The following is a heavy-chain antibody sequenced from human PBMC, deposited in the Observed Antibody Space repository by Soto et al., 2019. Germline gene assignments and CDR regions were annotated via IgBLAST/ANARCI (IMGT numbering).Heavy chain of an antibody. J-gene: IGHJ6*02. D-gene: IGHD5-18*01. CDR2: IVPSVDTT. CDR3: ARCPQPPDTADPYAVDV. V-gene: IGHV1-69*18. Sequence: QVQLVQSGTEVKKPGASVKVSCKASGGTFSRSGFHWVRQAPGQGLEWMGMIVPSVDTTNYAQKFQARVTISADQFTSTVYMELRSLRAEDTYVYYCARCPQPPDTADPYAVDVWGQGTRVLVSS. CDR1: GGTFSRSG.